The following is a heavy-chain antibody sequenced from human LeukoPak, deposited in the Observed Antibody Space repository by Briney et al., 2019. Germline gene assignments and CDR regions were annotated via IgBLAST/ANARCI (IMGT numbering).Heavy chain of an antibody. J-gene: IGHJ6*03. V-gene: IGHV1-8*03. Sequence: ASVKVSCKASGYTFTSYDINWVRQATGQGLEWMGWMNPNSGSTGYAQKFQGRVTITRNTSISTAYMELSSLRSEDTAVYYCARGPGIVVAGTSYYYMDVWGKETTVTVSS. CDR1: GYTFTSYD. D-gene: IGHD6-19*01. CDR3: ARGPGIVVAGTSYYYMDV. CDR2: MNPNSGST.